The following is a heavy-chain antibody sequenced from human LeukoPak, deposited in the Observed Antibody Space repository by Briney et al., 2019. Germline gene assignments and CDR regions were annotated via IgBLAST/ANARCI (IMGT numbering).Heavy chain of an antibody. J-gene: IGHJ4*02. D-gene: IGHD6-25*01. Sequence: SETLSLTCTVSGGSISSSSYYWGWIRQPPGKGLEWIGSIYYSGSTYYNPSLKSRVTISVDTSKNQFSLKLSSVTAADTAVYYCARGGAAFGTAEFDYWGQGTLVTVSS. CDR1: GGSISSSSYY. V-gene: IGHV4-39*07. CDR2: IYYSGST. CDR3: ARGGAAFGTAEFDY.